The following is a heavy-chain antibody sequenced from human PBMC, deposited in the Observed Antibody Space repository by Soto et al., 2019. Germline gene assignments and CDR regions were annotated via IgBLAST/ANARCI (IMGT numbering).Heavy chain of an antibody. V-gene: IGHV1-18*01. CDR2: ISAYNGNT. CDR3: ARAGSSGYYLNY. CDR1: GYTFTSYG. D-gene: IGHD3-22*01. Sequence: ASVKVSCKASGYTFTSYGISWVRQAPGQGLEWMGWISAYNGNTNYAQNLPGRVTMTTDRSTSTAYMELRSLRSDDTAVYYGARAGSSGYYLNYWGQGTLVTVSS. J-gene: IGHJ4*02.